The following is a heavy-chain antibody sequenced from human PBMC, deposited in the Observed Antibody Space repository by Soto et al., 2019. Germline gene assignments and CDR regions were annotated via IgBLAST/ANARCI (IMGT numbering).Heavy chain of an antibody. Sequence: SVKVSCKASGYTFTSYDINWVRQATGQGLEWMGWMNPNSGNTGYAQKFQGRVTMTRNTSISTDYMELSSLRSEDTAVYYCARIAPSRVGATFSFDPWGQGTLVTVSS. J-gene: IGHJ5*02. V-gene: IGHV1-8*01. CDR3: ARIAPSRVGATFSFDP. CDR1: GYTFTSYD. D-gene: IGHD1-26*01. CDR2: MNPNSGNT.